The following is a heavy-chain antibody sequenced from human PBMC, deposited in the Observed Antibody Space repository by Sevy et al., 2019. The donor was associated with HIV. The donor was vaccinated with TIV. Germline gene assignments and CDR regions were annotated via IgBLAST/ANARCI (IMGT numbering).Heavy chain of an antibody. CDR2: ISFYGSNK. CDR1: GFTFGSYD. D-gene: IGHD3-10*01. V-gene: IGHV3-30*18. J-gene: IGHJ6*02. CDR3: AKDAFEVRGVLSSRGMPTYYHAMDL. Sequence: GGSLRLSCAASGFTFGSYDMYWVRQTPGKGLEWVALISFYGSNKEYADSVKGRFTISRDNSKNTVYLQMSSLKPEDTAVYYCAKDAFEVRGVLSSRGMPTYYHAMDLWGQGTTATVSS.